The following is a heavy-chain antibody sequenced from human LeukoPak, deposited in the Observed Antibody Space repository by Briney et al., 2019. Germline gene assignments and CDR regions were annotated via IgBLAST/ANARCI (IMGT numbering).Heavy chain of an antibody. CDR3: ARGDRYSGSYSAKYFQH. D-gene: IGHD1-26*01. V-gene: IGHV4-30-2*01. Sequence: PSQTLSLTCTVSGGSISSGGYYWSWIRQPPGKGLEWIGEINHSGSTNYNPSLKSRVTISVDTSKNQFSLKLSSVTAADTAAYYCARGDRYSGSYSAKYFQHWGQGTLVTVSS. CDR2: INHSGST. J-gene: IGHJ1*01. CDR1: GGSISSGGYY.